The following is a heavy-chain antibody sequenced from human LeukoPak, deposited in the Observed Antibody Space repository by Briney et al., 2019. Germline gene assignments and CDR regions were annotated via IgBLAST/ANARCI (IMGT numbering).Heavy chain of an antibody. CDR2: IYSDNT. V-gene: IGHV3-53*01. J-gene: IGHJ4*02. D-gene: IGHD4/OR15-4a*01. Sequence: GGSLRLSCTVSGFTASSTSLSWVRRPPGRGLEWVSFIYSDNTHYSDSVKGRFTISRDNSKNILYLQMNSLRAEDTAVYYCARRAGAYSHPYDYWGQGTLVTVSS. CDR3: ARRAGAYSHPYDY. CDR1: GFTASSTS.